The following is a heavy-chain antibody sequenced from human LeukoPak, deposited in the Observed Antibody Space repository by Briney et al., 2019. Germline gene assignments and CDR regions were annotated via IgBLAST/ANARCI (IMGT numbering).Heavy chain of an antibody. J-gene: IGHJ4*02. CDR2: IYHTGST. CDR1: GGSISGSGYY. CDR3: ARRTAAAGLDY. D-gene: IGHD6-13*01. Sequence: SETLSLTCTVSGGSISGSGYYWSWIRQPPGKGLEWIGYIYHTGSTYYNPSLASRVTISVDRSKNQFSLKLSSVSAADTAVYYCARRTAAAGLDYWGQGTLVTVSS. V-gene: IGHV4-30-2*01.